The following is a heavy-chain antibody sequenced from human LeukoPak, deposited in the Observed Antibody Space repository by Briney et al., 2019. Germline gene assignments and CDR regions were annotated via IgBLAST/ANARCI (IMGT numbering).Heavy chain of an antibody. V-gene: IGHV3-7*01. J-gene: IGHJ4*02. Sequence: GGSLRLSCAASGFTFSSYWMSWVRQAPGKGLEWVANIKQDGSEKYYVDSVKGRFTISRDNAKNSLYLQMNSLRPEDMAVYYCARSYYCGSGTYAPPAGLWGQGTLVTVSS. CDR3: ARSYYCGSGTYAPPAGL. CDR2: IKQDGSEK. D-gene: IGHD3-10*01. CDR1: GFTFSSYW.